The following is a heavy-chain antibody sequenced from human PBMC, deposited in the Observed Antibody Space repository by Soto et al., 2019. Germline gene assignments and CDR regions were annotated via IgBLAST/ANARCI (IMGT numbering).Heavy chain of an antibody. J-gene: IGHJ4*02. Sequence: SETLSLTCTVSGGSINNHYWSWIRQPPGKGLEWIGYIYYTGSTNYNPSLKSRVTISVDTSKNQFPLNLTSLTVADTAIYYCARSNWYSEDWGQGTLVTVSS. CDR1: GGSINNHY. V-gene: IGHV4-59*11. CDR3: ARSNWYSED. D-gene: IGHD7-27*01. CDR2: IYYTGST.